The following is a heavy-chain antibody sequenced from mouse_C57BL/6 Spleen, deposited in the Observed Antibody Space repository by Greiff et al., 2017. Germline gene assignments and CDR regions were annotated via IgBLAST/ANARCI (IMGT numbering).Heavy chain of an antibody. CDR1: GYAFTNYL. Sequence: QVQLQQSGAELVRPGTSVKVSCKASGYAFTNYLIEWVKQRPGQGLEWIGVINPGSGGTNYNEKFKGKATLTADKSSSTAYMQLSSLTSEDSAVYFCARSRDGNYDYYAMDYWGQGTSVTVSS. V-gene: IGHV1-54*01. D-gene: IGHD2-1*01. CDR3: ARSRDGNYDYYAMDY. CDR2: INPGSGGT. J-gene: IGHJ4*01.